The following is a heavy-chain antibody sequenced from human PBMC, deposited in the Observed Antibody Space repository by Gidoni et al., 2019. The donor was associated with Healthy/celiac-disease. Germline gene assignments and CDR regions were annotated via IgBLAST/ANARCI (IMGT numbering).Heavy chain of an antibody. J-gene: IGHJ6*04. D-gene: IGHD2-2*01. CDR2: IYYSGST. CDR1: GGSISSSSYY. CDR3: ARHSSTSFIMDV. V-gene: IGHV4-39*01. Sequence: QLQLQESGPGLVTPSETLSLPCTVSGGSISSSSYYWGWIRQPPGKGLEWIGSIYYSGSTYYNPSLKSRVTISVDTSKNQFSLKLSSVTAADTAVYYCARHSSTSFIMDVWGKGTTVTVSS.